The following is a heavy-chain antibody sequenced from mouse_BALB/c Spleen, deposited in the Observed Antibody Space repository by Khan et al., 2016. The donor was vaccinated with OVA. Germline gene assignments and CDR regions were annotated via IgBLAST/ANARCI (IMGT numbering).Heavy chain of an antibody. J-gene: IGHJ3*01. CDR2: KVYDGSN. V-gene: IGHV3-6*02. CDR1: GYSFTSGYY. D-gene: IGHD3-3*01. Sequence: EVQLVETGPGLVKPSQSLSLTCSVTGYSFTSGYYWNWLRQFPGNKLEWMGYKVYDGSNNYNPSLKNRISINRDTSKNPFFLQLNSVTTEDTATYSWARGGRWVAQWGHGTLVTVSA. CDR3: ARGGRWVAQ.